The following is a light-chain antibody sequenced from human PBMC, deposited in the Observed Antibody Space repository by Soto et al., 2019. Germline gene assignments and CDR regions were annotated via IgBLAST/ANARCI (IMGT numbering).Light chain of an antibody. CDR2: DVS. CDR1: SSDVGGYNY. J-gene: IGLJ1*01. CDR3: SSNTRSTTYV. Sequence: QSVLTQPASVSGAPGQSIAISCTGTSSDVGGYNYVSWYQHHPGKAPKLMVYDVSNRPSGVSNRFSGSKSGNTASLTISGLQAEDEADYYCSSNTRSTTYVFGTGTKVTVL. V-gene: IGLV2-14*03.